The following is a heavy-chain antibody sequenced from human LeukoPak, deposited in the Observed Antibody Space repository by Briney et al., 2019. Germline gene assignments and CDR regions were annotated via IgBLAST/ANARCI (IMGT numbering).Heavy chain of an antibody. Sequence: GGSLRLSCAASGFTFDDYGMSWVRQAPGKGLEWVSGINWNGGSTGYADSVKGRFTISRDNSKNTLYLQMNSLRAEDTAVYYCAKVWIYDILTGYYFDYWGQGTLVTVSS. V-gene: IGHV3-20*04. CDR1: GFTFDDYG. J-gene: IGHJ4*02. CDR2: INWNGGST. CDR3: AKVWIYDILTGYYFDY. D-gene: IGHD3-9*01.